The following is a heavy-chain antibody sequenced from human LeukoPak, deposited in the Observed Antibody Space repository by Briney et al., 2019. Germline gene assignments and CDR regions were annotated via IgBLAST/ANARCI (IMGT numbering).Heavy chain of an antibody. V-gene: IGHV3-74*01. CDR2: INSDGSRT. CDR3: ARERQNKDFWSGGDY. J-gene: IGHJ4*02. Sequence: QPGGSLRLSCAASKFSFSSYWMHWVRQAPGKGLVWVSRINSDGSRTNYADSVKGRFTISRDNPKNSLYLQMNTLRPEDTAVYYCARERQNKDFWSGGDYWGQGALVTVSS. CDR1: KFSFSSYW. D-gene: IGHD3-3*01.